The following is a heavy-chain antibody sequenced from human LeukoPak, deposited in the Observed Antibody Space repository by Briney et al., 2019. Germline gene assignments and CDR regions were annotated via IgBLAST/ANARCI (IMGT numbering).Heavy chain of an antibody. V-gene: IGHV3-23*01. J-gene: IGHJ4*02. D-gene: IGHD5-18*01. Sequence: GGSLRLSCAASGFTFSSYAMSWVRQAPGKGLEWVSAISGSGGSTYYADSVKGRFTISRDNSKNTLYLQMNSLRAEDTAVYYCASYVDTAMDSPDEDYWGQGTLVTVSS. CDR3: ASYVDTAMDSPDEDY. CDR2: ISGSGGST. CDR1: GFTFSSYA.